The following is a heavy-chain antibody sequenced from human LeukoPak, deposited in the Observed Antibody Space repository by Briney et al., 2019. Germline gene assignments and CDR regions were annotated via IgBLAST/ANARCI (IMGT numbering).Heavy chain of an antibody. CDR3: ARSPQLMYYDILTGYLS. D-gene: IGHD3-9*01. Sequence: SVKVSCKASGGTFSSYAISWVRQAPGQGLEWMGGIIPIFGTANYAQKFQGRVTITTDESTSTAYMELSSLRSEDTAVYYCARSPQLMYYDILTGYLSWGQGTLVTVSS. J-gene: IGHJ5*02. V-gene: IGHV1-69*05. CDR1: GGTFSSYA. CDR2: IIPIFGTA.